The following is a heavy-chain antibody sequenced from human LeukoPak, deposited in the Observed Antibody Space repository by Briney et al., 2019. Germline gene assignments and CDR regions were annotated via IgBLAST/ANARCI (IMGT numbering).Heavy chain of an antibody. D-gene: IGHD2-2*03. CDR3: ARDGYCGSTSCGYYYYYGMDV. CDR1: GFTFSDYY. V-gene: IGHV3-11*01. J-gene: IGHJ6*02. Sequence: GGSLRLSCAASGFTFSDYYMSWIRQAPGKGLEWVSYISSSGSTIYYADSVKGRFTISRDNAKNSLYLQMNSLRAEDTAVYYCARDGYCGSTSCGYYYYYGMDVWGQGTTVTVSS. CDR2: ISSSGSTI.